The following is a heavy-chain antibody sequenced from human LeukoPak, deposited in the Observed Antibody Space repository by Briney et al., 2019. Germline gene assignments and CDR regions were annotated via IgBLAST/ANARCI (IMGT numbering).Heavy chain of an antibody. Sequence: ASVKVSCKASGGTFSSYAISWVRQAPGQGLEWMGGIIPIFGTANYAQKFQGRVTITADKSTSTAYMELSSLRSEDTAVYYCARGEQGGAFDIWGQGTMVTVSS. CDR3: ARGEQGGAFDI. V-gene: IGHV1-69*06. CDR2: IIPIFGTA. J-gene: IGHJ3*02. D-gene: IGHD1/OR15-1a*01. CDR1: GGTFSSYA.